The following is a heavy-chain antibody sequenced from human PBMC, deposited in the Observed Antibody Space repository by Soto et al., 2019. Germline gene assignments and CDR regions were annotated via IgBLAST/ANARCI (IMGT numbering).Heavy chain of an antibody. CDR1: GFNFTSSA. Sequence: ASVEESCKASGFNFTSSAVQWVGQARGQTLEWIGWIVVGSGNTNYAQKFQERVTITRDMSTSTAYMELSSLRSEDTAVYYCAAIRGYRLDYYYYYGMDVWGQGTTVTVSS. J-gene: IGHJ6*02. CDR2: IVVGSGNT. V-gene: IGHV1-58*01. CDR3: AAIRGYRLDYYYYYGMDV. D-gene: IGHD5-18*01.